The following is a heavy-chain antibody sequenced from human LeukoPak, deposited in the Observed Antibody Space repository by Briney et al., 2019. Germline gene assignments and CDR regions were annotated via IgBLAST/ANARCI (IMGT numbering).Heavy chain of an antibody. CDR2: IRYDGSNK. D-gene: IGHD3-3*01. J-gene: IGHJ6*03. CDR1: GFTFISYA. Sequence: GRSLRLSCAASGFTFISYAMHWVRQAPGKGLEWVAFIRYDGSNKYYADSVKGRFTISRDNSKNTLYLQMNSLRAEDTAVYYCAKSFLEWLSLYYYYYMDVWGKGTTVTVSS. CDR3: AKSFLEWLSLYYYYYMDV. V-gene: IGHV3-30*02.